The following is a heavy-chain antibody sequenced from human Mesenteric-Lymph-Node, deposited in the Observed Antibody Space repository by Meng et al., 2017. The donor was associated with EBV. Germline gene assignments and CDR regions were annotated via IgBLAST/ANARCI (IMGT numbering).Heavy chain of an antibody. CDR2: IYYSGDT. CDR3: VGGVAADGSVDY. CDR1: GGSISSGGYY. J-gene: IGHJ4*02. Sequence: QVQLQESGPGLVKPSQTLSPTCAVSGGSISSGGYYWSWIRQPPGKGLEWIGYIYYSGDTYYNPSLKSRVTISVDTSKNQFSLKLSSVTAADTAVYYCVGGVAADGSVDYWGQGTLVTVSS. D-gene: IGHD6-13*01. V-gene: IGHV4-30-4*01.